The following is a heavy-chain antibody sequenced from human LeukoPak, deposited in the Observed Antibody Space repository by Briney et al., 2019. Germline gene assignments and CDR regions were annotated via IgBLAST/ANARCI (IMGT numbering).Heavy chain of an antibody. D-gene: IGHD2-15*01. CDR1: GFTFSSYG. V-gene: IGHV3-23*01. Sequence: GSLRLSCVASGFTFSSYGMSWVRQAPGKGLEWVSAISDSGGSTEYADSVKGRFTISRDNSKNTLYLQMNSLRAEDTAVYYCAKSRRYCSGGSCYPTYYFDYWGQGTLVTVSS. J-gene: IGHJ4*02. CDR3: AKSRRYCSGGSCYPTYYFDY. CDR2: ISDSGGST.